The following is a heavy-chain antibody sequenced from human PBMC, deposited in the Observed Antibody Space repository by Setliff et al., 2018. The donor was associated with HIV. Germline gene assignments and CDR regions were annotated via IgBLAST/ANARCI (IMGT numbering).Heavy chain of an antibody. Sequence: PSETLSLTCAVYGGSFSGYYWSWIRQPPGKGLEWIGEINHSGSTNYNPSLKSRVTISVDTSKNQFSLNLSSVTAADTAVYYCARGRKVGATEAEYFQHWGQGTLVTVSS. CDR2: INHSGST. CDR1: GGSFSGYY. V-gene: IGHV4-34*01. J-gene: IGHJ1*01. CDR3: ARGRKVGATEAEYFQH. D-gene: IGHD1-26*01.